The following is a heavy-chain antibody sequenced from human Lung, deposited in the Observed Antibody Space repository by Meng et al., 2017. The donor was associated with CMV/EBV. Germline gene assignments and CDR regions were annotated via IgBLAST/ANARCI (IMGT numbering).Heavy chain of an antibody. D-gene: IGHD6-19*01. CDR2: ISAYNGDT. Sequence: ASVKVSXKASGYIFTKYGVNWMRQAPGQGPEWMGWISAYNGDTMYAPKVQGRVTMTTDTSTSTAYMELRGLRSDDTAVYYCARDAGTIAVSGIGDYWGQGTXVTVSS. J-gene: IGHJ4*02. CDR3: ARDAGTIAVSGIGDY. CDR1: GYIFTKYG. V-gene: IGHV1-18*01.